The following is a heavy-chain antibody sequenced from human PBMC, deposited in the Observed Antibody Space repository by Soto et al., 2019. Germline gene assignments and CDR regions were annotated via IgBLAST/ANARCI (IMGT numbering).Heavy chain of an antibody. CDR3: ARGLLLWFGEFLSGVDDAFDI. Sequence: GASVKVSCKASGYTFTSYDINWVRQATGQGLEWMGWMNPNSGNTGYAQKFQGRVTMTRNTSISTAYMELSSLRSEDTAVYYCARGLLLWFGEFLSGVDDAFDIWGQGTMVTVSS. CDR1: GYTFTSYD. D-gene: IGHD3-10*01. CDR2: MNPNSGNT. V-gene: IGHV1-8*01. J-gene: IGHJ3*02.